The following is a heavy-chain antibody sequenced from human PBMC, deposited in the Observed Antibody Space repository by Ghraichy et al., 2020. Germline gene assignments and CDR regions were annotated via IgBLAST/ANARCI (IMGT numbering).Heavy chain of an antibody. CDR1: GFTVSSNY. J-gene: IGHJ3*02. V-gene: IGHV3-53*01. CDR2: IYSGGST. D-gene: IGHD3-22*01. CDR3: ARWAMIVVAEPAFDI. Sequence: GGSLRLSCAASGFTVSSNYMSWVRQAPGKGLEWVSVIYSGGSTYYADSVKGRFTISRDNSKNTLYLQMNSLRAEDTAVYYCARWAMIVVAEPAFDIWGQGTMVTVSS.